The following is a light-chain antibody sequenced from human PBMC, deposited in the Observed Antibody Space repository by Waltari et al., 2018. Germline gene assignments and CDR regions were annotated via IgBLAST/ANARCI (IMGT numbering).Light chain of an antibody. V-gene: IGLV1-51*02. J-gene: IGLJ2*01. Sequence: QSVLTQPPSVSAAPVPKVTIPCPGSTSNIGHNSVPLYQQFPGAAPKLLIYGNDKRATGIPDRFSGSKSGTSATLEITGLQTGDEADYYCGTWDNNLSAVFGGGTKVTVL. CDR3: GTWDNNLSAV. CDR1: TSNIGHNS. CDR2: GND.